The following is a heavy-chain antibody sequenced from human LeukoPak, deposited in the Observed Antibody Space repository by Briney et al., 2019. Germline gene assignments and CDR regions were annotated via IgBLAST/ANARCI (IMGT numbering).Heavy chain of an antibody. J-gene: IGHJ4*02. CDR2: ISSTNRII. CDR3: AREGGGTDI. V-gene: IGHV3-48*03. Sequence: GGSLRLSCAASGFTFSSYEMNWVRQAPGKGLEWVSYISSTNRIINYADSVKGRFTSSRDNAKDSLYLQMNSLRVDDTAVYYCAREGGGTDIWGQGTLVTVSS. CDR1: GFTFSSYE. D-gene: IGHD4-23*01.